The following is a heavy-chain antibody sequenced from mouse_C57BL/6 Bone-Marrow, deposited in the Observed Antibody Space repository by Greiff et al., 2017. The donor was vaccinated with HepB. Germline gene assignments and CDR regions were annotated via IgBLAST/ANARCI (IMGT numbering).Heavy chain of an antibody. D-gene: IGHD1-1*01. V-gene: IGHV1-26*01. J-gene: IGHJ2*01. CDR1: GYTFTDYY. Sequence: EVQLQQSGPELVKPGASVKISCKASGYTFTDYYMNWVKQSHGKSLEWIGDINPNNGGTSYNQKFKGKATLTVDKSSSTAYMELRSLTSEDSAVYYCARGEFTTVVATNDYWGQGTTLTVSS. CDR2: INPNNGGT. CDR3: ARGEFTTVVATNDY.